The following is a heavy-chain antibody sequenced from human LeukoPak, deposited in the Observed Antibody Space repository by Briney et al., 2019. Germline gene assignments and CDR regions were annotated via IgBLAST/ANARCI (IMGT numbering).Heavy chain of an antibody. Sequence: SETLSLTCTVSGGSISSYYWSWIRQPPGKGLEWIGYIYYSGSTNYNPSLTSRVTISVDTSKNQFSLKLSSVTAADTAVYYCARHGGLRLGELSFADLVFDYWGQGTLVTVSS. CDR1: GGSISSYY. J-gene: IGHJ4*02. D-gene: IGHD3-16*02. CDR3: ARHGGLRLGELSFADLVFDY. V-gene: IGHV4-59*08. CDR2: IYYSGST.